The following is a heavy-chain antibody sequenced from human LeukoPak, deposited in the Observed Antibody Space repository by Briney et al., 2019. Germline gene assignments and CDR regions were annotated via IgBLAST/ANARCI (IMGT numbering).Heavy chain of an antibody. J-gene: IGHJ4*02. V-gene: IGHV3-30*18. CDR1: GFTFSSYG. D-gene: IGHD6-19*01. CDR2: ISYNGSNK. CDR3: AKERTGGWPFDY. Sequence: GGSLRLSCAASGFTFSSYGMLWVRQAPGEGLEWVAVISYNGSNKNYADSVKGRFTISRDNSKNTLYLQMNSLRADDTAVYYCAKERTGGWPFDYWGQGTLVTVSS.